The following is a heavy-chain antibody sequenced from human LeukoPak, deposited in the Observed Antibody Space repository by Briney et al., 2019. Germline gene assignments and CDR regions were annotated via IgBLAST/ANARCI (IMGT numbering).Heavy chain of an antibody. CDR3: ARVLVYGSSIAARVTAFDI. D-gene: IGHD6-6*01. V-gene: IGHV3-23*01. CDR2: ISGSGGST. Sequence: GGSLRLSCAASGFNFNIYGMNWVRQAPGKGLEWVSGISGSGGSTYYPDSVKGRFTISRDNSMNTLYLHMNSLRAEDTAVYYCARVLVYGSSIAARVTAFDIWGQGTMVTVSS. CDR1: GFNFNIYG. J-gene: IGHJ3*02.